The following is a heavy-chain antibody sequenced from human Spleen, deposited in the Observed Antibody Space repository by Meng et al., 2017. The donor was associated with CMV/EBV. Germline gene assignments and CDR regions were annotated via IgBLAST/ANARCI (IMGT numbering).Heavy chain of an antibody. D-gene: IGHD2-8*01. CDR3: ARVGCTNGICPWDY. V-gene: IGHV3-30*02. Sequence: GGSLRLSCAASGFTFSNYGMHWVRQAPGKGLEWVAFLRYDGNNKYYTDSVKGRFTISRDNAKNSLHLQMNSLRAEDTAVYYCARVGCTNGICPWDYWGQGTLVTVSS. CDR2: LRYDGNNK. CDR1: GFTFSNYG. J-gene: IGHJ4*02.